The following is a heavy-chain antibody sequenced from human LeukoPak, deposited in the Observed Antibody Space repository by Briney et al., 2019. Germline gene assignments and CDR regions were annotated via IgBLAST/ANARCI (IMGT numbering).Heavy chain of an antibody. V-gene: IGHV3-23*01. CDR1: GFTFSSYG. CDR2: ISGSGSAT. D-gene: IGHD3-3*01. CDR3: ASPDAPRTIFGVVFRRLDY. Sequence: PGRSLRLSCAASGFTFSSYGMHWVRQAPGKVLEWVSAISGSGSATYYADSVKGRFTISRDNSKNTLYLEMNSLRADDTAVYYCASPDAPRTIFGVVFRRLDYWGQGTLVTVSS. J-gene: IGHJ4*02.